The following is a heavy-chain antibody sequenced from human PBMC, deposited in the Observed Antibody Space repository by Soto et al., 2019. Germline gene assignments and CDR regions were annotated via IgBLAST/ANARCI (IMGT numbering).Heavy chain of an antibody. CDR2: IYHSGST. CDR3: ARDSSSWYGSNNWFDP. J-gene: IGHJ5*02. Sequence: PSETLSLTCAVSGYSISSGYYWGWIRQPPGKGLEWIGSIYHSGSTYYNPSLKSRVTISVDTSKNQFSLKLSSVTAADTAVYYCARDSSSWYGSNNWFDPWGQGTLVTVSS. CDR1: GYSISSGYY. V-gene: IGHV4-38-2*02. D-gene: IGHD6-13*01.